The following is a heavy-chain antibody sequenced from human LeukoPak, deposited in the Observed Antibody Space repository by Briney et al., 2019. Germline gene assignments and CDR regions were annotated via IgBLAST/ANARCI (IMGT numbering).Heavy chain of an antibody. J-gene: IGHJ2*01. CDR2: TSYSGST. Sequence: SETLSLTCTVSGGSISSGGYYRSWIRQPPGKRLEWIGYTSYSGSTDYNPSLKSRVTMSVDTSKNQFSLKLSSVTAADTAVYYCGRRTYYDTLTGYTYWYFDLWGRGTLVTVSS. CDR1: GGSISSGGYY. CDR3: GRRTYYDTLTGYTYWYFDL. V-gene: IGHV4-61*08. D-gene: IGHD3-9*01.